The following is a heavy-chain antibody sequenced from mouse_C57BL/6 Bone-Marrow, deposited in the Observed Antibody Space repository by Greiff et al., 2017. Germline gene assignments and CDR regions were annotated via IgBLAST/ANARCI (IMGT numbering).Heavy chain of an antibody. CDR2: ISDGGSYT. CDR1: GFTFSSYA. Sequence: EVHLVESGGGLVKPGGSLKLSCAASGFTFSSYAMSWVRQTPEKRLEWVATISDGGSYTYYPDNVKGRFTTSRDNAKNNLYLQMSHLKSEDTAMYYCARTNWDGIAYWGQGTLVTVSA. V-gene: IGHV5-4*01. D-gene: IGHD4-1*01. CDR3: ARTNWDGIAY. J-gene: IGHJ3*01.